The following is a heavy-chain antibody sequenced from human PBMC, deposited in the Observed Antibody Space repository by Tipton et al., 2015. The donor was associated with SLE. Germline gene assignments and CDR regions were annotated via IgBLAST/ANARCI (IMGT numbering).Heavy chain of an antibody. CDR2: IHDSGNT. CDR1: GGSISRGNYY. V-gene: IGHV4-30-4*08. CDR3: VREHHPRITVFGADC. D-gene: IGHD3-3*01. J-gene: IGHJ4*02. Sequence: TLSLTCTVSGGSISRGNYYWSWIRQYPGKGLEWIGYIHDSGNTYYNPTLMSRVTISGDTSKNQFFLNLDSVTAADTAVYYCVREHHPRITVFGADCWGQGTLVTVPS.